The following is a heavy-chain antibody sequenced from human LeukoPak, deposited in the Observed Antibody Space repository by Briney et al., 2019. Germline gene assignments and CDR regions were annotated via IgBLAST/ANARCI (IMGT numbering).Heavy chain of an antibody. D-gene: IGHD5-18*01. CDR3: ARDAVDTANAV. CDR2: IASDGSST. V-gene: IGHV3-74*01. CDR1: GFTFSSYW. J-gene: IGHJ6*02. Sequence: GGSLRLSCAASGFTFSSYWMNWVRHAPGKGLVWVSRIASDGSSTTYADSVKGRFRISRDNAKNTLYLQMNSLRVEDTAVYYCARDAVDTANAVWGQGTTVTVSS.